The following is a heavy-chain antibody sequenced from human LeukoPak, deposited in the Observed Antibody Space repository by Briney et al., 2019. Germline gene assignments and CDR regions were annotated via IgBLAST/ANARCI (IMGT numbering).Heavy chain of an antibody. D-gene: IGHD3-22*01. CDR2: INPNSGNT. Sequence: ASVKVSCKASGYTFTGYYMHWVRQAPGQGLEWMGWINPNSGNTGYAQKFQGRVTMTRNTSISTAYMELSSLRSEDTAVYYCARGFSDSSGYYRLYYFDYWGQGTLVTVSS. J-gene: IGHJ4*02. CDR1: GYTFTGYY. V-gene: IGHV1-8*02. CDR3: ARGFSDSSGYYRLYYFDY.